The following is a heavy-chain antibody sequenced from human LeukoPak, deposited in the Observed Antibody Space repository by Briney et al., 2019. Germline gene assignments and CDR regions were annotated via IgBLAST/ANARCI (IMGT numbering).Heavy chain of an antibody. CDR1: GYTFTSYY. Sequence: GASVKVSCKASGYTFTSYYMHWVRQGPGQGLEWMGMINPSGGSTTYAQKFQDRVTMTRDTSTSTVSMDLSSLRSDDTVVYYCARGRFGGGDYWGQGTLVTVSS. CDR2: INPSGGST. D-gene: IGHD3-10*01. V-gene: IGHV1-46*01. CDR3: ARGRFGGGDY. J-gene: IGHJ4*02.